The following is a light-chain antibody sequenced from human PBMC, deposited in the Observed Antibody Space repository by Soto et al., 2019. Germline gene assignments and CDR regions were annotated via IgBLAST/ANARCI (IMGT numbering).Light chain of an antibody. CDR1: QSLLHSNGYNS. J-gene: IGKJ1*01. Sequence: DIEMTQSPLSLPVTPGEPASISCRSSQSLLHSNGYNSLDWYLQKPGQSPQLLIYLGSNRASGVPDRFSGSGSGTDFTLKISRVGAEDVGVYYCMQALQTPWTFGQGTKVDI. CDR2: LGS. CDR3: MQALQTPWT. V-gene: IGKV2-28*01.